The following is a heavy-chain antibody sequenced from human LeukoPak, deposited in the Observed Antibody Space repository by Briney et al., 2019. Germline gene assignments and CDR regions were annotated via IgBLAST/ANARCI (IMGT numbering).Heavy chain of an antibody. CDR2: IIPIFGTA. CDR1: GGTFSSYA. J-gene: IGHJ6*03. Sequence: SVKVSCKASGGTFSSYAISWVRQAPGQGLEWMGGIIPIFGTANYAQKFQGRVTITADESTSTAYMELSSLRSEDTAVYYCARESPTYCSSTSCPRGYYYYYMDVSGKGTTVTVSS. V-gene: IGHV1-69*01. CDR3: ARESPTYCSSTSCPRGYYYYYMDV. D-gene: IGHD2-2*01.